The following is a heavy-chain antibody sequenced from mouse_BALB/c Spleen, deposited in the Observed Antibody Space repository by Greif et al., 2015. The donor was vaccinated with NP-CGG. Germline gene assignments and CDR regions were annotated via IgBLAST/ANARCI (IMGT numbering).Heavy chain of an antibody. J-gene: IGHJ3*01. D-gene: IGHD2-14*01. CDR3: ARGEVPLFAY. V-gene: IGHV1S137*01. Sequence: VQLQQSGAELVRPGVSVKISCKGSGYTFTDYAMHWVKQSHAKSLEWIGVISTYYGDASYNQKFKGKATMTVDKSSSTAYMELARLTSEDSAIYYCARGEVPLFAYWGQGTLVTVSA. CDR2: ISTYYGDA. CDR1: GYTFTDYA.